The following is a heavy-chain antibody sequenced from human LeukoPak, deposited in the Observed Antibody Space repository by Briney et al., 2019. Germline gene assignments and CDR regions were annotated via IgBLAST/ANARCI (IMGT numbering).Heavy chain of an antibody. CDR2: IYYSGNS. V-gene: IGHV4-59*01. J-gene: IGHJ4*02. CDR3: ARESSSSWSAVDY. Sequence: QVQLQESGPGLVKPSETLSLTCTVSGGSISGYYWSWIRQPPGKGLEWIGYIYYSGNSNYNPSLKSRVTISADTSKNQFSLNLSSVTAADTAVYYCARESSSSWSAVDYCGQGTLVTVSS. CDR1: GGSISGYY. D-gene: IGHD2-2*01.